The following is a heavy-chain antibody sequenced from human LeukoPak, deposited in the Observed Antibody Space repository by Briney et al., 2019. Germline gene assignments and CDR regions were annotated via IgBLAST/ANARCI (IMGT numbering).Heavy chain of an antibody. D-gene: IGHD3-10*01. CDR2: IRSKANSYAT. J-gene: IGHJ4*02. Sequence: PGGSLRLSCAATGFTFSGSAMQWVRQASGKGLEWVGRIRSKANSYATAYAASVKGRFTISRDDSKTTAYLQMNSLKTEDTAVYYCTRLSAVRSMDQDYFDYWGQGTLVTVSS. CDR3: TRLSAVRSMDQDYFDY. V-gene: IGHV3-73*01. CDR1: GFTFSGSA.